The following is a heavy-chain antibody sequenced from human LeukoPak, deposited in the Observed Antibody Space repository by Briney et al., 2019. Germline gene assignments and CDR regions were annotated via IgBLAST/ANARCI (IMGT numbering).Heavy chain of an antibody. Sequence: PGGSLRLSCAASGFTFSSYGMHWVRQAPGKGLEWVAFIRYDGSNKYYADSVKGRFTISRDNSKNTLYLQMNSLRAEDTAVYYCAKAYWGVTDAFDIWGQGTMVTVSS. V-gene: IGHV3-30*02. CDR2: IRYDGSNK. J-gene: IGHJ3*02. CDR1: GFTFSSYG. D-gene: IGHD3-10*01. CDR3: AKAYWGVTDAFDI.